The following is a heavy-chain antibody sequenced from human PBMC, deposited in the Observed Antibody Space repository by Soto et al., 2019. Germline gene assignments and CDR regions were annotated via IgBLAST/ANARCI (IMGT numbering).Heavy chain of an antibody. J-gene: IGHJ4*02. D-gene: IGHD7-27*01. CDR3: ARVLTGDHYFDY. Sequence: QVQLQESGPGLVKPSQTLSLTCTVSGGSISSGGYYWSWIRQHPGKGLEWIGYIYYSGSTYYNPSLKSRLTISVDTSKNQFSLRLSSVTAADTAVYYCARVLTGDHYFDYWGQGTLVTVSS. CDR1: GGSISSGGYY. V-gene: IGHV4-31*03. CDR2: IYYSGST.